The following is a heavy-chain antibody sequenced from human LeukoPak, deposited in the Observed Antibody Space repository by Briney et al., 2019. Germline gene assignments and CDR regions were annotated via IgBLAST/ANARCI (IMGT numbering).Heavy chain of an antibody. Sequence: PGGSLRLSCAASGFTFSNYEMNWVRQAPGKGLEWVAVISYDGSNKYYADSVKGRFTISRDNSKNTLYLQMNSLRAEDTAVYYCAKVSCSGGSCYHYFDYWGQGTLVTVSS. D-gene: IGHD2-15*01. CDR3: AKVSCSGGSCYHYFDY. V-gene: IGHV3-30*18. J-gene: IGHJ4*02. CDR1: GFTFSNYE. CDR2: ISYDGSNK.